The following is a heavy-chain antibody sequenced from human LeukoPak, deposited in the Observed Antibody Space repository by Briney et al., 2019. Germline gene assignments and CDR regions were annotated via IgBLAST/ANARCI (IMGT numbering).Heavy chain of an antibody. V-gene: IGHV3-23*01. J-gene: IGHJ5*02. D-gene: IGHD6-13*01. CDR3: AKSALPYSSSCYDWFDP. CDR1: GFTFSSYA. CDR2: ISGSGGST. Sequence: HPGGSLRLSCAASGFTFSSYAMSWVRQAPGKGLEWVSAISGSGGSTYYADSVKGRFTISRDNSKNTLYLQMNSLRAEDTAVYYCAKSALPYSSSCYDWFDPWGQGTLGTVSS.